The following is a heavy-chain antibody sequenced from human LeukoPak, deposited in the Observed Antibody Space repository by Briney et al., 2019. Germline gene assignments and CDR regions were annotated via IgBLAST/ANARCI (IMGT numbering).Heavy chain of an antibody. CDR1: GGSLSNYY. J-gene: IGHJ5*02. D-gene: IGHD3-10*01. Sequence: SETMSLTCAVYGGSLSNYYWSWIRQPSPGKGLEWIGEINHSGSTNYNPSLKSRVTISVDMSKNQFSLELSYVTAADTAVYYCARGPASGSNFAWFDPCGQGTLVTVSS. CDR3: ARGPASGSNFAWFDP. CDR2: INHSGST. V-gene: IGHV4-34*01.